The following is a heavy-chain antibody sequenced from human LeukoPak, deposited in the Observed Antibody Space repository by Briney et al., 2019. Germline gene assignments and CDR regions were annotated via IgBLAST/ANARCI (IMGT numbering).Heavy chain of an antibody. Sequence: ASVKVSCKASGGTFSSYAISWVRQAPGQGLEWMRGIIPIFGTANYAKEVQGRVTITTDESTSTAYMELTSLRAEDTAVYYCAVTSPEGYSSSWYPPPGTFDIWGQGTMVTVSS. D-gene: IGHD6-13*01. CDR3: AVTSPEGYSSSWYPPPGTFDI. CDR2: IIPIFGTA. CDR1: GGTFSSYA. J-gene: IGHJ3*02. V-gene: IGHV1-69*05.